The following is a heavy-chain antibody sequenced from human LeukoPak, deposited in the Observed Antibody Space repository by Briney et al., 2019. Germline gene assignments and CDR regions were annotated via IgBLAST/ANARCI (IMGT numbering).Heavy chain of an antibody. Sequence: PSETLSLTCTVSGGSISSYYWSWIQQPPGKGLEWIGYIYYSGSTYYNPSLKSRVTISVDTSKNQFSLRLNSVTAADTAVYYCARGSIAAAEGSHWFDPWGQGTLVTVSS. V-gene: IGHV4-59*01. CDR1: GGSISSYY. CDR2: IYYSGST. CDR3: ARGSIAAAEGSHWFDP. D-gene: IGHD6-13*01. J-gene: IGHJ5*02.